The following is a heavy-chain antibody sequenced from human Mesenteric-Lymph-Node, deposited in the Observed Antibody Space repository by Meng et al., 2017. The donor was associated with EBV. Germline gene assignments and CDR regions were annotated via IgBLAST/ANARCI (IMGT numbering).Heavy chain of an antibody. J-gene: IGHJ4*02. CDR2: INPHGDGT. CDR3: ARDGAGGSIDY. CDR1: GFNCTHYS. D-gene: IGHD5-12*01. V-gene: IGHV1-2*06. Sequence: QVQPSQCCTEVTQPGASVKVSCTATGFNCTHYSIHWVRQSPGQGLEWMGRINPHGDGTNYPQNFQGRVTMTRDTSSSTAYRALTSLTSDDTAVYYCARDGAGGSIDYWGQGTLVTVSS.